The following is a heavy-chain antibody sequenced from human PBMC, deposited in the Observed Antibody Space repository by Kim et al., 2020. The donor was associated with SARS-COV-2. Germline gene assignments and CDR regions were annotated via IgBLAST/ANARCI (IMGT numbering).Heavy chain of an antibody. CDR2: IYYSGST. CDR3: ARGFDS. Sequence: SETLSLTCTVSGASISNYYWSWIRQPPGKGLEWIGYIYYSGSTNYNPSLKSRVTISVDTSKNQFSLKLSSVTTADTAVYYCARGFDSWGQGTLVTVSS. CDR1: GASISNYY. J-gene: IGHJ4*02. V-gene: IGHV4-59*01.